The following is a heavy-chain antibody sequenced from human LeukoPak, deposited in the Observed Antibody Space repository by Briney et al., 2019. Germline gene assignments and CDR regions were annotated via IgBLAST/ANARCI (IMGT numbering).Heavy chain of an antibody. CDR1: GYTLSELS. Sequence: GASVKVSCKVSGYTLSELSMHWLRQAPGKGLEWMGGFDPEDGETIYAQKFQGRVTMTEDTSTDTAYMELSSLRSEDTAVYYCALVVRFLEGWFDPWGQGTLVTVSS. D-gene: IGHD3-3*01. CDR3: ALVVRFLEGWFDP. J-gene: IGHJ5*02. CDR2: FDPEDGET. V-gene: IGHV1-24*01.